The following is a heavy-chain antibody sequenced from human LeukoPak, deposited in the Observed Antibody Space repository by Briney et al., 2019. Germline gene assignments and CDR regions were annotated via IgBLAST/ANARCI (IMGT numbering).Heavy chain of an antibody. Sequence: PSETLSLTCSVSDDSITMYYWTWIRQPPGKGLEWIGYVDHTGSTNFNPSLNGRVSISRDTSKNQFSLKLNSVTAAGTAVYYCARISLTGYAPISGYFDYWGQGTLVTVSS. V-gene: IGHV4-59*12. CDR3: ARISLTGYAPISGYFDY. D-gene: IGHD3-9*01. J-gene: IGHJ4*02. CDR2: VDHTGST. CDR1: DDSITMYY.